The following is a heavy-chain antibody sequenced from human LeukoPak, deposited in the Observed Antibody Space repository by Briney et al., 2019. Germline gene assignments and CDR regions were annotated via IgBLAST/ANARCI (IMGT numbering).Heavy chain of an antibody. CDR1: GGSVSSGSYY. CDR2: IYYSGST. Sequence: SETLSLTCTVSGGSVSSGSYYWSWIRQPPGKGLEWIGYIYYSGSTNYNPSLKSRVTISVDTSKNQFSLKLSSVTAADTAVYYCARGLQSWFDPWGQETLVTVSS. CDR3: ARGLQSWFDP. J-gene: IGHJ5*02. V-gene: IGHV4-61*01.